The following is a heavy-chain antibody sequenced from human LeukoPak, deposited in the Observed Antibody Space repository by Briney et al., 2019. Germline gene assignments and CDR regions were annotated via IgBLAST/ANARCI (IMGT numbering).Heavy chain of an antibody. CDR3: ASKVGGYSYGPSYYYYYMDV. CDR2: IYYSGST. CDR1: GGSISSYY. D-gene: IGHD5-18*01. J-gene: IGHJ6*03. V-gene: IGHV4-59*01. Sequence: PSETLSLTCTVSGGSISSYYWSWIRQPPGKGLEWIGYIYYSGSTNYNPSLKSRVTISVDTSKNQFSLKLSSVTAADTAVYYCASKVGGYSYGPSYYYYYMDVWGKGTTVTVSS.